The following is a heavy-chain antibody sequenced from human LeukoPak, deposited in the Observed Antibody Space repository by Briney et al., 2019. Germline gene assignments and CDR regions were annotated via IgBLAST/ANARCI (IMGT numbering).Heavy chain of an antibody. CDR1: GGSIRSDF. CDR2: VYYSGST. V-gene: IGHV4-59*01. CDR3: ARHDYDFWSGYGLSWFDP. D-gene: IGHD3-3*01. J-gene: IGHJ5*02. Sequence: SETLSLTCTVSGGSIRSDFWSWIRQPPGKGLEWIGYVYYSGSTNYNPSLKSRVTISVDTSKNQFSLKLSSVTAADTAVYYCARHDYDFWSGYGLSWFDPWGQGTLVTVSS.